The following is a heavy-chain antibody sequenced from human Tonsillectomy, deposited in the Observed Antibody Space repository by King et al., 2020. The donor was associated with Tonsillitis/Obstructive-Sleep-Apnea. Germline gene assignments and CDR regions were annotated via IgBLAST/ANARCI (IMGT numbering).Heavy chain of an antibody. CDR2: IYWDDDK. Sequence: VNLKESGPTLVKPTQTLTLTCTFSGFSLSTSGVGVGWIRQPPGQALEWLAHIYWDDDKRYSPSLKSRLTITKDTSKNQVVLTMTNMDPVDTATYYCAHLHYDFWIGYSIEDVWGKGTTVTVSS. D-gene: IGHD3-3*01. CDR1: GFSLSTSGVG. J-gene: IGHJ6*04. V-gene: IGHV2-5*02. CDR3: AHLHYDFWIGYSIEDV.